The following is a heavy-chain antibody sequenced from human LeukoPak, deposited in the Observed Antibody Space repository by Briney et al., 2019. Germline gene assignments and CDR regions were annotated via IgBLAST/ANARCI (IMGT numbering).Heavy chain of an antibody. CDR1: GFIVSDYY. CDR2: ISSSSSYT. V-gene: IGHV3-11*06. CDR3: ARDGSGTYLELDY. D-gene: IGHD3-10*01. Sequence: GGSLRLSCAVSGFIVSDYYMDWVRQAPGKGLEWVSYISSSSSYTNYADSVKGRFTISRDNAKNSLYLQMNSLRAEDTAVYYCARDGSGTYLELDYWGQGTLVTVSS. J-gene: IGHJ4*02.